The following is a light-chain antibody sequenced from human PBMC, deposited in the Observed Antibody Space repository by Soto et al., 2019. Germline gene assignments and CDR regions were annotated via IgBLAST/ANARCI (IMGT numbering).Light chain of an antibody. CDR2: AAS. CDR1: QGISSY. Sequence: DIQLTQSPSFLSASVGDRVTITCRASQGISSYFTWYQQKPGKPPKLLIYAASTLQSGVPSRFSGSGSGTEFTLTISSLQPEDFATYYCQQLYSYPWTFGQGTKVDIK. J-gene: IGKJ1*01. V-gene: IGKV1-9*01. CDR3: QQLYSYPWT.